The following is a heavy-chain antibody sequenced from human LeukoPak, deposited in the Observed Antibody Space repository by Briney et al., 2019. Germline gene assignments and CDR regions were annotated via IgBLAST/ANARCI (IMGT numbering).Heavy chain of an antibody. D-gene: IGHD3-3*01. Sequence: SGTLSLTCAVYGGSFSGYYWSWIRQPPGKGLECIGHIYYSGSTNYNPSLKSRVTISVDTSKNQFSLKLSSVTAADTAVYYCARGYDFWSGYGAKGYGMDVWGQGTTVTVSS. CDR2: IYYSGST. CDR3: ARGYDFWSGYGAKGYGMDV. J-gene: IGHJ6*02. V-gene: IGHV4-59*01. CDR1: GGSFSGYY.